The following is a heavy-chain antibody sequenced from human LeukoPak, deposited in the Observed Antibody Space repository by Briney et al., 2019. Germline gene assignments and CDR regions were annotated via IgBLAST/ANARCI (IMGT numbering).Heavy chain of an antibody. V-gene: IGHV4-59*01. CDR3: AREIGGGAFDI. Sequence: SETLSLTCTVSGGSISSYYWSWLRQPPGKGLEYIGYTHYSGSTNYNPSLKSRVTISVDTSKNQFSLKLSSVTAADTAVYYCAREIGGGAFDIWGQGTMVTVSS. CDR1: GGSISSYY. J-gene: IGHJ3*02. D-gene: IGHD2-21*01. CDR2: THYSGST.